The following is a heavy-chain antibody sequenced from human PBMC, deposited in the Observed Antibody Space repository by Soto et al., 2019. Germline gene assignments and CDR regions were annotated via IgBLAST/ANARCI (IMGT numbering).Heavy chain of an antibody. J-gene: IGHJ4*02. Sequence: PSETLSLTCTVSGGSVSSGSYYWSWIRQPPGKGLEWIGYIYYSGSTNYNPSLKSRVTISVDTSKNQFSLKLSSVTAADTAVYYCAREYDFWSGYFDYWGQGTLVTVSS. CDR1: GGSVSSGSYY. CDR2: IYYSGST. V-gene: IGHV4-61*01. D-gene: IGHD3-3*01. CDR3: AREYDFWSGYFDY.